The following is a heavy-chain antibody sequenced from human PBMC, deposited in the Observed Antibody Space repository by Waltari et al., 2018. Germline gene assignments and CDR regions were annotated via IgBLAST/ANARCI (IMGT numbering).Heavy chain of an antibody. V-gene: IGHV4-34*01. J-gene: IGHJ4*02. D-gene: IGHD3-10*01. CDR1: GGSFSGYS. CDR2: INHSGST. CDR3: ARAAYGSGSPDY. Sequence: QVQLQQWGAGLLKPSETLSLTCAVYGGSFSGYSWIWIRLPPGKGLEWVGEINHSGSTNYNPSLKSRVTISVDTSKNQFSLKLSSVTAADTAVYYCARAAYGSGSPDYWGQGTLVTVSS.